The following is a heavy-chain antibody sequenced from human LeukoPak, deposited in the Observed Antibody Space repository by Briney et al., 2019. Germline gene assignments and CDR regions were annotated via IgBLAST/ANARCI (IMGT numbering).Heavy chain of an antibody. D-gene: IGHD3-3*01. V-gene: IGHV3-33*01. CDR3: GGDPRSGYLDY. J-gene: IGHJ4*02. Sequence: PGRSLRLSCAASGFIFNNHGMYWVRQAPGKGMEWVAVIYDDGSKEYYADSVKGRFTISRDDSKKMVYLQMNSLRAEDSAVYYCGGDPRSGYLDYWGQGTLVTVSS. CDR2: IYDDGSKE. CDR1: GFIFNNHG.